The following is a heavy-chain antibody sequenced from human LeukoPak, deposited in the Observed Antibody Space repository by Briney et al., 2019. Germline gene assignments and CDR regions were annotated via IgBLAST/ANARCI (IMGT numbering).Heavy chain of an antibody. J-gene: IGHJ6*02. V-gene: IGHV3-30*14. CDR1: GFTFSSYA. CDR2: ISYDGSNK. D-gene: IGHD3-10*01. CDR3: ARDRGYYGSGSYYTYYGMDV. Sequence: GGSLRLSCAASGFTFSSYAMHWVRQAPGKGLEWVAVISYDGSNKYYADSVKGRFTISRDNSKNTLYLQMNSLRAEDTAVYYCARDRGYYGSGSYYTYYGMDVWGQGTTVTVSS.